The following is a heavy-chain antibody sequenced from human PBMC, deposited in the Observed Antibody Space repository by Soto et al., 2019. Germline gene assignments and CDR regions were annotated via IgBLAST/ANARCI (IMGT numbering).Heavy chain of an antibody. J-gene: IGHJ5*02. CDR2: LSFDGNDK. Sequence: PGGSLRLSXAASGFTFSSNSIHWVRQAPGKGLEWLAVLSFDGNDKYYAESVRGRFFISRDISMHTVYLQLNNLRAEDTALYYCARVVTPGRVLLPWFDPWGQGDLVTVSS. CDR1: GFTFSSNS. CDR3: ARVVTPGRVLLPWFDP. V-gene: IGHV3-30-3*01. D-gene: IGHD2-15*01.